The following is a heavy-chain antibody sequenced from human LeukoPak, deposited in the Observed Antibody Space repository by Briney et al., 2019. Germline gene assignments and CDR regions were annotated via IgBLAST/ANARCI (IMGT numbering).Heavy chain of an antibody. CDR2: IYTSGST. V-gene: IGHV4-4*07. J-gene: IGHJ5*02. CDR3: ARDRPFGVVIIPTWFDP. D-gene: IGHD3-3*01. Sequence: SETLSLTCTVSGGSISSYFWSWIRQPAGKGLEWIGRIYTSGSTNYNPSLESRVTMSVDTSKNQFSLKLSSVTAADTAVYYCARDRPFGVVIIPTWFDPWGQGTLVTVSS. CDR1: GGSISSYF.